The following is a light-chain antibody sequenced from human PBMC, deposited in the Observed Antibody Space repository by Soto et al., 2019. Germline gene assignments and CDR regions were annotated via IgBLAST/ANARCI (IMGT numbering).Light chain of an antibody. V-gene: IGKV3-11*01. CDR1: QSVTSY. Sequence: EIVLTPSPATLSLSPVERATLSCRASQSVTSYLAWYQQKPGQAPRLLIYDASNRATGIPARFSGSGSGTDFTLTISSLEPGDFALYYCQQRSNWPLTFGGGTKVDIK. CDR3: QQRSNWPLT. CDR2: DAS. J-gene: IGKJ4*01.